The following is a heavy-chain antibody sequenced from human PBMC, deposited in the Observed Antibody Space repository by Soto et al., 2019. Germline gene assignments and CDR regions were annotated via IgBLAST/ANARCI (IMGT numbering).Heavy chain of an antibody. J-gene: IGHJ6*02. D-gene: IGHD3-10*01. CDR2: IYHSGST. CDR1: GGSVSSSNW. CDR3: ARRFPQLYSLHYYNGLVF. Sequence: PSETLSLTCAVSGGSVSSSNWWSWVRQPPGKGLEWIGEIYHSGSTNYNPSLKSRVTISIDKSNNQFSLKLSSVPAADTAAYYCARRFPQLYSLHYYNGLVFSGQGPTVTVSS. V-gene: IGHV4-4*02.